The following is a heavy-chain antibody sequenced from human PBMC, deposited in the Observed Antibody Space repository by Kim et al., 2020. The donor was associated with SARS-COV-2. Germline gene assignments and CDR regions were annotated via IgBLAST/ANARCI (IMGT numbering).Heavy chain of an antibody. D-gene: IGHD2-2*03. CDR2: INHSGST. J-gene: IGHJ4*02. CDR1: GGSFSGYY. Sequence: SETLSLTCAVYGGSFSGYYWSWIRQPPGKGLEWIGEINHSGSTNYNPSLKSRVTISVDTSKNQFSLKLSSVPAADTAVYYCARGRGYCSSTSCSPTSDYWGQGTLVTVSS. V-gene: IGHV4-34*01. CDR3: ARGRGYCSSTSCSPTSDY.